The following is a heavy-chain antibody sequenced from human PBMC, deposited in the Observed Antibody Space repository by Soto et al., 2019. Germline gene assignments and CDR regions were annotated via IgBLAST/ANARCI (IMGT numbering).Heavy chain of an antibody. Sequence: SETLSLTCTVSGGSISSYYWSWIRQPPGKGLEWIGYIYYSGSTNYNPSLKSRVTISVDTSKNQFSLKLSSVTAADTAVYYCARDLGYYGSDSWGQGTLVTVSS. CDR2: IYYSGST. J-gene: IGHJ5*01. D-gene: IGHD3-10*01. V-gene: IGHV4-59*01. CDR1: GGSISSYY. CDR3: ARDLGYYGSDS.